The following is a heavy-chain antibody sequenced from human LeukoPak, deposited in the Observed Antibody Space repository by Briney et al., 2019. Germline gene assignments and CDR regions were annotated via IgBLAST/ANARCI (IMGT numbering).Heavy chain of an antibody. CDR2: INPNSGGT. CDR3: ARGHWEDCSSTSCYIRFDY. CDR1: GYTFTGYY. V-gene: IGHV1-2*02. J-gene: IGHJ4*02. Sequence: GASVKVSCKASGYTFTGYYMHWVRQAPGQGLEWMGWINPNSGGTNYAQKFQGRVTMTRDTSISTAYMEPSRLRSDDTAVYYCARGHWEDCSSTSCYIRFDYWGQGTLVTVSS. D-gene: IGHD2-2*02.